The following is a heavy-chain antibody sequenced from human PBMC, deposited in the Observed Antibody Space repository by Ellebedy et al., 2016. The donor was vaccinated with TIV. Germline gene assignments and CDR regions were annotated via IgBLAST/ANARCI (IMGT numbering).Heavy chain of an antibody. CDR3: ARPYGSGWLGRSAFDI. CDR2: VSYIGGT. J-gene: IGHJ3*02. Sequence: MPSETLSLTCTVSGGSITTGGDYWGWIRQPPGKGLEWFGTVSYIGGTYYNPSLKSRLTMSVDTSKNHFSLKLTSVTAADTAVYYCARPYGSGWLGRSAFDIWGQGTMVTVSS. V-gene: IGHV4-39*02. CDR1: GGSITTGGDY. D-gene: IGHD6-19*01.